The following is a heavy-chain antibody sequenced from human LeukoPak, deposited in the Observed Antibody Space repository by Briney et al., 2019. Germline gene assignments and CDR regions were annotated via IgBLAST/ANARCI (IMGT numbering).Heavy chain of an antibody. J-gene: IGHJ4*02. Sequence: ASVKVSCKASGYTFTGYYMHWVRQATGQGLEWMGRINPNSGGTNYAQKFQGRVTMTRDTSISTAYMELSRLRSDDTAVYYCASPREVRGVIDGIYYFDYWGQGTLVTVSS. D-gene: IGHD3-10*01. CDR1: GYTFTGYY. CDR2: INPNSGGT. V-gene: IGHV1-2*06. CDR3: ASPREVRGVIDGIYYFDY.